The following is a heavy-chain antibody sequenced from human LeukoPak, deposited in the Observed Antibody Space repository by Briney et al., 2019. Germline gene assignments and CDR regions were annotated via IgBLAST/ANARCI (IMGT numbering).Heavy chain of an antibody. V-gene: IGHV3-7*01. D-gene: IGHD6-13*01. CDR1: GFTFSSYW. CDR3: ARATQGYSSSF. Sequence: GGSLGLSCAASGFTFSSYWMSWVCQAPGKGLEWVANIKQDGSEKYYVDSVKGRFTISKDNAKNSLYLQMDSLRAEDTAVYYCARATQGYSSSFWGQGTLVTVSS. J-gene: IGHJ4*02. CDR2: IKQDGSEK.